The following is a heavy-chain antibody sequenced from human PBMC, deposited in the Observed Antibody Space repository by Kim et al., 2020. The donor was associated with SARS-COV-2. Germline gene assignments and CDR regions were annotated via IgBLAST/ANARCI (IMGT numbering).Heavy chain of an antibody. V-gene: IGHV3-21*04. J-gene: IGHJ3*02. D-gene: IGHD6-13*01. CDR3: ATSGYSSSWYWAFDI. CDR2: ISSSSSYI. Sequence: GGSLRLSCAASGFTFSSYSMNWVRQAPGKGLEWVSSISSSSSYIYYADSVKGRFTISRDNAKNSLYLQMNSLRAEDTAVYYCATSGYSSSWYWAFDIWGQGTIVTVSS. CDR1: GFTFSSYS.